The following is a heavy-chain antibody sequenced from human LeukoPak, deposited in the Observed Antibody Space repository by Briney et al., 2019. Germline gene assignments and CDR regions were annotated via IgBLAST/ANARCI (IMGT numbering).Heavy chain of an antibody. Sequence: PSDTLSLTCGVSGYAMSSSDWWGWIRQPPEKELEWIGYIYYSGSADYNLSLKSRVTMSIDTSNNQFSLRLSSVTALDTAIYYCAGGGKYYWAPDFWGQGTLVTVSS. CDR2: IYYSGSA. CDR3: AGGGKYYWAPDF. D-gene: IGHD3-10*01. V-gene: IGHV4-28*06. CDR1: GYAMSSSDW. J-gene: IGHJ4*02.